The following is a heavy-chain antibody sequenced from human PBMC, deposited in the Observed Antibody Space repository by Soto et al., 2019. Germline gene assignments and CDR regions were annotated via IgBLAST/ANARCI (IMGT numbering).Heavy chain of an antibody. V-gene: IGHV1-18*01. Sequence: QVPLVQSGAEVKKPGASVKVSCKASGYTFTSYGISWVRQAPGQGLEWMGWISAYNGNTNYAQKLQGRVTMTTDTSTSTAYMELRSLRSDDTAVYYCARDSEYCSGGSCYFYPDAFDIWGQGTMVTVSS. D-gene: IGHD2-15*01. CDR1: GYTFTSYG. CDR3: ARDSEYCSGGSCYFYPDAFDI. J-gene: IGHJ3*02. CDR2: ISAYNGNT.